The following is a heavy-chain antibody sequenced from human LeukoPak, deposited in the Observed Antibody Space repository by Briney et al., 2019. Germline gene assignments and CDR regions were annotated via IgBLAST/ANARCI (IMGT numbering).Heavy chain of an antibody. CDR2: FDPEHGET. D-gene: IGHD2-8*01. V-gene: IGHV1-24*01. J-gene: IGHJ4*02. CDR3: AGSLGYCTSNVCYLKY. Sequence: ASVKVSCKVSGYTLTELSMHWVRQAPGKGLEWMGGFDPEHGETIYAQKFQGRVTMTEDTSTDTAYMELSSLRSDDTAVYYCAGSLGYCTSNVCYLKYWGQGTLVTVSS. CDR1: GYTLTELS.